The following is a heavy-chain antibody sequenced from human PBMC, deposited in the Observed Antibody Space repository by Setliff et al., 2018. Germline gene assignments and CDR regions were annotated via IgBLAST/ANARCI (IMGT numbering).Heavy chain of an antibody. J-gene: IGHJ4*02. V-gene: IGHV1-18*01. D-gene: IGHD6-19*01. CDR2: ISAYDGNT. CDR3: ARTPPNRGLSNGWYVDY. CDR1: GYTFTNYG. Sequence: GASVNVSCKASGYTFTNYGITWVRQAPGQGLEWMAWISAYDGNTKYTLKLQGRVTLTTDTPTTTAYMDLRGLRSDDTAVYYCARTPPNRGLSNGWYVDYWGQGALVTVSS.